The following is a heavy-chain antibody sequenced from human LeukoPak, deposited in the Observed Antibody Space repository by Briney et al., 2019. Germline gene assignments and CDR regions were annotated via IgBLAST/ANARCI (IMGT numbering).Heavy chain of an antibody. D-gene: IGHD6-19*01. Sequence: AGSLRLSCAASGFTFSSYGMHWVRQAPGKGLEWVAVISYDGSNKYYADSVKGRFTISRDNSKNTLYLQMNSLRAEDTAVYYCAKDQESSGWDYWGQGTLVTVSS. V-gene: IGHV3-30*18. CDR1: GFTFSSYG. CDR3: AKDQESSGWDY. J-gene: IGHJ4*02. CDR2: ISYDGSNK.